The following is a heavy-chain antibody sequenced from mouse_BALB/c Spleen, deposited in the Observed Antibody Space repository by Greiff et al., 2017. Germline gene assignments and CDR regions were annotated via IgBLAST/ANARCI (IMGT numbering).Heavy chain of an antibody. Sequence: EVQLQQSGPSLVKPSQTLSLTCSVTGDSITSGYWNWIRKFPGNKLEYMGYISYSGSTYYNPSLKSRISITRDTSKNQYYLQLNSVTTEDTATYYCARFPLYDGYYGGAMDYWGQGTSVTVSS. CDR2: ISYSGST. J-gene: IGHJ4*01. D-gene: IGHD2-3*01. CDR3: ARFPLYDGYYGGAMDY. CDR1: GDSITSGY. V-gene: IGHV3-8*02.